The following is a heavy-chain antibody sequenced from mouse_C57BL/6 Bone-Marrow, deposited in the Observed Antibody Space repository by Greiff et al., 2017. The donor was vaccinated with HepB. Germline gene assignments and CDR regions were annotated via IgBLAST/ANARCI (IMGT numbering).Heavy chain of an antibody. CDR1: GFNIKDYY. D-gene: IGHD1-1*01. CDR2: IDPEDGET. Sequence: VHVKQSGAELVKPGASVKLSCTASGFNIKDYYMHWVKQRTEQGLEWIGRIDPEDGETKYAPKFQGKATITADTSSNTAYLQLSSLTSEDTAVYCFARDEGLLNLWYFDVWGTGTTVTVSS. V-gene: IGHV14-2*01. CDR3: ARDEGLLNLWYFDV. J-gene: IGHJ1*03.